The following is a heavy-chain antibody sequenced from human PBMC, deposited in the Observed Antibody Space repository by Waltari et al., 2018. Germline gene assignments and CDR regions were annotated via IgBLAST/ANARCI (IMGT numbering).Heavy chain of an antibody. CDR2: MNPNNNYP. Sequence: QFQLVQSGAEVKKPGASVKVSCKTSGYTFTDSYIHWVRQAPGQGLEWMGRMNPNNNYPIYEQKFQGRVTMTRDTSITTAYMELSSLTSDDTALYYCVTQRPWEDYWGQGTRVTVSP. CDR1: GYTFTDSY. D-gene: IGHD1-26*01. J-gene: IGHJ4*02. CDR3: VTQRPWEDY. V-gene: IGHV1-2*06.